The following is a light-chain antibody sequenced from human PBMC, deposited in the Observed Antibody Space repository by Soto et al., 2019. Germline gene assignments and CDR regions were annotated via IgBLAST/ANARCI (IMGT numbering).Light chain of an antibody. Sequence: DVQMTQSPTSLSASVGDRVTITCRASQGIRNYVAWYQQIPGKAPKLLIYAASTLQSGVPSRFSGSGSGTEFTLTIHGLQPEDVATYSCQKYSSVPVFGPGTKVEIK. CDR2: AAS. CDR1: QGIRNY. J-gene: IGKJ3*01. CDR3: QKYSSVPV. V-gene: IGKV1-27*01.